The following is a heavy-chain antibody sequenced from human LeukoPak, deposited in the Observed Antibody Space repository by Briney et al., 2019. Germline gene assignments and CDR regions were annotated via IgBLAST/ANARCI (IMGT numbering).Heavy chain of an antibody. D-gene: IGHD3-22*01. V-gene: IGHV1-46*01. J-gene: IGHJ4*02. CDR2: INPSGGST. CDR1: GYTFTSYY. Sequence: ASVKVSCKASGYTFTSYYMHWVRQAPGQGLEWMGIINPSGGSTSYAQKFQGRVTMTRDTSTSTVYMQLSRLRSHDTAVYSCARELGDSSGFFAYWGQPTLVTVSS. CDR3: ARELGDSSGFFAY.